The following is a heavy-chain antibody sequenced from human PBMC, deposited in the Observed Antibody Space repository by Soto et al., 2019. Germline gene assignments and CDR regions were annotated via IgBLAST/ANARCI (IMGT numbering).Heavy chain of an antibody. CDR3: ARQYSSSWYYYYYMDV. Sequence: SETLSLTCTVSGGSISSYYWSWIRQPPGKGLEWIGYIYYSGSTNYNPSLKSRVTISVDTSKNQFSLKLSSVTAADTAVYYCARQYSSSWYYYYYMDVWGKGTTVTVSS. V-gene: IGHV4-59*08. J-gene: IGHJ6*03. CDR2: IYYSGST. D-gene: IGHD6-13*01. CDR1: GGSISSYY.